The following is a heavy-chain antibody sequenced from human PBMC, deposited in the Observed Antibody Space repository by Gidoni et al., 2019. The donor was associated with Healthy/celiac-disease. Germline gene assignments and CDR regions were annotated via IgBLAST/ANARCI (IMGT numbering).Heavy chain of an antibody. D-gene: IGHD3-22*01. V-gene: IGHV1-69*01. CDR2: IIPIFGTT. J-gene: IGHJ3*02. CDR3: ARGASYYYDSSGYYAFDI. Sequence: QVQLVQSGAEVKKPGSSVKVSCKASGGTFSSYSISWVRQAPGQGLEWMGGIIPIFGTTNYAQKFQGRVTITADESTSTAYMELSSLRSEDTAVYYCARGASYYYDSSGYYAFDIWGQGTMVTVSS. CDR1: GGTFSSYS.